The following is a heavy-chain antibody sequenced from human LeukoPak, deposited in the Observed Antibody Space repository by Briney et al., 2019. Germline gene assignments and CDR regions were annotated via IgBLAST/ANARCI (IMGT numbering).Heavy chain of an antibody. CDR2: IYHSGST. D-gene: IGHD2-21*02. Sequence: SETPSLTCAVSGGSISSGGYSWSWIRQPPGKGPEWIWYIYHSGSTYYNPSLKSRVTISVDRSKNQFSLKLSSVTAADTAVYYCARGDPSGMDVWGQGTTVTVSS. J-gene: IGHJ6*02. CDR3: ARGDPSGMDV. CDR1: GGSISSGGYS. V-gene: IGHV4-30-2*01.